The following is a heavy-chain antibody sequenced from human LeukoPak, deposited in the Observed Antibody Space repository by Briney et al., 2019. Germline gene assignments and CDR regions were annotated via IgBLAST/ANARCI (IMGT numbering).Heavy chain of an antibody. Sequence: SETLSLTCTVSGGSISSYYWSWIRQPPGKGLEWIGYINYSGSTNYNPSLKSRVTISVDTSKNQFSLKLSSVTAADTAVYYCARQGYSSGPFDYWGQGTLVTVSS. CDR3: ARQGYSSGPFDY. CDR1: GGSISSYY. V-gene: IGHV4-59*08. J-gene: IGHJ4*02. D-gene: IGHD6-19*01. CDR2: INYSGST.